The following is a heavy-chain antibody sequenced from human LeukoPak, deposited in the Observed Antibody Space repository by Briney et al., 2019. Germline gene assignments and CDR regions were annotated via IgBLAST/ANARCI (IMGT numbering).Heavy chain of an antibody. D-gene: IGHD3-16*01. J-gene: IGHJ4*02. Sequence: GGSLRLSCAASGFTFSNYAMSWVRQAPGKGLDWVSGISGSGDSTHSADSVKGRFTISRDNSKNTLYLQMNSLRAEDTAVYYCAKDLDDRNWGQGTLVTVSS. CDR1: GFTFSNYA. CDR2: ISGSGDST. CDR3: AKDLDDRN. V-gene: IGHV3-23*01.